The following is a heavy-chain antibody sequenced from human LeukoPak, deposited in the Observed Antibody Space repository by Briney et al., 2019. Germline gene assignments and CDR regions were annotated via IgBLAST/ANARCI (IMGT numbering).Heavy chain of an antibody. V-gene: IGHV4-4*02. CDR2: IHHSGST. CDR3: ARNAYYSADY. Sequence: SGTLSLTCAVSGGSISSGYWWSWLRPPPGKGLEWIGEIHHSGSTNYNPSLKSRITMSMDKSKNQFSLKLSSVTATDTAVYLCARNAYYSADYWGQGTLVTVSS. J-gene: IGHJ4*02. CDR1: GGSISSGYW. D-gene: IGHD4/OR15-4a*01.